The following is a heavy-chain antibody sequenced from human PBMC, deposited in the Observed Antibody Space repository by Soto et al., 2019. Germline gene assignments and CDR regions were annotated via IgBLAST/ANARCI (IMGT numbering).Heavy chain of an antibody. Sequence: SETLSLTCSIYSGSFSGYYWSWIRQPPGKGLEWIGEISQSGNTNYSPSLKSRVSISIDTSKKQFSLNLASVSAADTAVYYCARAPKVSGSSQTRPDFWGQGTLVTSPQ. CDR2: ISQSGNT. J-gene: IGHJ4*02. V-gene: IGHV4-34*01. CDR3: ARAPKVSGSSQTRPDF. CDR1: SGSFSGYY. D-gene: IGHD6-6*01.